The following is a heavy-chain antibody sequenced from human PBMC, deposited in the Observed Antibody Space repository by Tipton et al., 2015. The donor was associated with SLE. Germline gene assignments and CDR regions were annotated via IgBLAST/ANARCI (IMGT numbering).Heavy chain of an antibody. V-gene: IGHV4-31*03. CDR2: IYYSGST. CDR1: GGSISSGGYY. D-gene: IGHD6-13*01. J-gene: IGHJ3*02. CDR3: ATFVTIAAAGSDAFDI. Sequence: TLSLTCTVSGGSISSGGYYWSWIRQHPGKGLEWIGYIYYSGSTYYNPSLTSRVTISVDTSQNQFSLKLSSVTAADTAVYYCATFVTIAAAGSDAFDIWGQGTMVTVSS.